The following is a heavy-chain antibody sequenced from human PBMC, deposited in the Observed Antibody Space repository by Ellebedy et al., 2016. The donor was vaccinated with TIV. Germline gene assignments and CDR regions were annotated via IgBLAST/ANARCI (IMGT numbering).Heavy chain of an antibody. CDR2: INPNSGGA. J-gene: IGHJ4*02. CDR3: ARDLAAYCSGSYFTDNYFDY. V-gene: IGHV1-2*02. D-gene: IGHD3-10*01. Sequence: ASVKVSXXASGYTFSDYQIHWVRQAPGQGLEWMGWINPNSGGANYAQNFQGRVTMTRDTSISTAYMELTRLRSDDTAVYYCARDLAAYCSGSYFTDNYFDYWGQGPLVTVSS. CDR1: GYTFSDYQ.